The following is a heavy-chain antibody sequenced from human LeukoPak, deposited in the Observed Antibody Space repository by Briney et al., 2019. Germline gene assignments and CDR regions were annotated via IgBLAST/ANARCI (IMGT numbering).Heavy chain of an antibody. CDR2: IYYSGST. Sequence: SETLSLTCTVSGGSISSSSYYWGWIRQPPGKGLEWIGYIYYSGSTNYNPSLKSRVTISVDTSKNQFSLKLSSVTAADTAVYYCARGQYSSGWYSADLPRSPNYYYYYYMDVWGKGTTVTISS. V-gene: IGHV4-61*05. CDR1: GGSISSSSYY. J-gene: IGHJ6*03. D-gene: IGHD6-19*01. CDR3: ARGQYSSGWYSADLPRSPNYYYYYYMDV.